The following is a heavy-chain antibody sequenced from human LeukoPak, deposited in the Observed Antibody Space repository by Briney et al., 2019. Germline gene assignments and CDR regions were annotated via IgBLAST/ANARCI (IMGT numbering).Heavy chain of an antibody. V-gene: IGHV1-2*02. J-gene: IGHJ4*02. CDR1: GYSFTSYW. Sequence: GESLKISCKGSGYSFTSYWIGWVRQAPGQGLEWMGWINPNSGGTNYAQKFQGRVTTTRDTSISTAYMELSRLRSDDTAVYYCARDEGDYWGQGTLVTVSS. CDR2: INPNSGGT. CDR3: ARDEGDY.